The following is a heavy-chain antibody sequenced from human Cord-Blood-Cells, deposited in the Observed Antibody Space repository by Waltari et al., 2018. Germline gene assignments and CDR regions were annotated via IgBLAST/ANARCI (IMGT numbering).Heavy chain of an antibody. CDR1: GGSFSGYY. CDR2: INHSGST. D-gene: IGHD7-27*01. Sequence: QVQLQQWGAGLLKPSETLSLTCAVYGGSFSGYYCSWIRQPPGKGLEWIGEINHSGSTNYNPSLKGRVTISVDTSKNQFSLKLSSVTAADTAVYYCARGFNWGSDYFDYWGQGTLVTVSS. V-gene: IGHV4-34*01. CDR3: ARGFNWGSDYFDY. J-gene: IGHJ4*02.